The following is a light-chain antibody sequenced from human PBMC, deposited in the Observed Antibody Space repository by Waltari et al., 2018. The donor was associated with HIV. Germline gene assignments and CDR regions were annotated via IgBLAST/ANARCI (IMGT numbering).Light chain of an antibody. Sequence: DIQMTQSPSSLSASVGDRVTLTCRASQSISSYLNWYQQKPGKAPKLLIYAASSLQSGVPSRLSGSGSGTDFTLIISSLQPEDFATYYCQQSYTTPHTFGQGTKLEI. V-gene: IGKV1-39*01. J-gene: IGKJ2*01. CDR1: QSISSY. CDR2: AAS. CDR3: QQSYTTPHT.